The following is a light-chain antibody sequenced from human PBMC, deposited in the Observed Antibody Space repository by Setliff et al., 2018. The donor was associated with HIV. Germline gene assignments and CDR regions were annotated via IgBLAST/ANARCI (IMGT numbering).Light chain of an antibody. V-gene: IGLV2-23*02. Sequence: QSALTQPASVSGSPGQSITISCTGTSSDLGSYDLVSWFQQHPGKAPKLIIYQVSKWPSGISDRFSGSKTGNTASLTISGLQADDEADYYCSSYAGVSNVLFGGGTKVTVL. J-gene: IGLJ2*01. CDR2: QVS. CDR1: SSDLGSYDL. CDR3: SSYAGVSNVL.